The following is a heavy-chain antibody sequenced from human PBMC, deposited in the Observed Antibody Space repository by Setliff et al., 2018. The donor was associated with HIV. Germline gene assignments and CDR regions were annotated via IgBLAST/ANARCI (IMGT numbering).Heavy chain of an antibody. D-gene: IGHD2-8*01. CDR2: IIPNSGGT. V-gene: IGHV1-2*06. CDR3: ATKVYCTNGVCLDAFDI. Sequence: ASVKVSCKASGDTFTRYAISWVRQAPGQGLQWMGRIIPNSGGTNYAQKFQGRVTMTRDTSISTAYMELSRLRADDTAVYYCATKVYCTNGVCLDAFDIWGQGTMVTVSS. CDR1: GDTFTRYA. J-gene: IGHJ3*02.